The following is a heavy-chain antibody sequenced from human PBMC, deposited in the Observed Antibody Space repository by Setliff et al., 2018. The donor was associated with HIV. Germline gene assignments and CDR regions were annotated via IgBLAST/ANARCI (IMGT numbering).Heavy chain of an antibody. CDR2: IYHSGNA. J-gene: IGHJ4*02. V-gene: IGHV4-59*12. Sequence: ASETMSLTCTVSGGTIRSYYWSWIRQPPGKDPELIEYIYHSGNANYKPTIQNRVTISLYKSKHQFSLTLTSVTAADTAVYYCDSTGRKPYFGSRNEYYFDYWGQGALVTVSS. CDR1: GGTIRSYY. CDR3: DSTGRKPYFGSRNEYYFDY. D-gene: IGHD3-10*01.